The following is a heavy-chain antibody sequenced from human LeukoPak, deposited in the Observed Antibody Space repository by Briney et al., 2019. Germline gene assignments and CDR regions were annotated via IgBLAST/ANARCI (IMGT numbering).Heavy chain of an antibody. J-gene: IGHJ4*02. CDR3: ARDLGYSSGWYSPGY. V-gene: IGHV4-39*07. D-gene: IGHD6-19*01. Sequence: SETLSLTCTVSGGSISSSSYYWGWIRQPPGKGLEWIGSIYYSGSTYYNPSLKSRVTISVDTSKNQFSLKLSSVTAADTAVYYCARDLGYSSGWYSPGYWGQGTLVTVSS. CDR1: GGSISSSSYY. CDR2: IYYSGST.